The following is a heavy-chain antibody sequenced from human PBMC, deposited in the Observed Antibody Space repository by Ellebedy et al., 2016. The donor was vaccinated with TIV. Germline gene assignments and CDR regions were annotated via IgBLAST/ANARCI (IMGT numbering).Heavy chain of an antibody. J-gene: IGHJ4*02. CDR3: IRKSEIGGSGLGDY. Sequence: GESLKISCAASGFIFSASTMHWVRQASGKGLEWVGQMRSKAKNYATAYQASVKGRFTIPRDDSQNTAYLQMNSLKTEDTAVYYCIRKSEIGGSGLGDYWGQGTLVTVSP. V-gene: IGHV3-73*01. D-gene: IGHD3-10*01. CDR2: MRSKAKNYAT. CDR1: GFIFSAST.